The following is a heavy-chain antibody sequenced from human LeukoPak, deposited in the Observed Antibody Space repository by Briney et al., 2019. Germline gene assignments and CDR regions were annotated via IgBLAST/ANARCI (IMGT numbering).Heavy chain of an antibody. CDR2: INPNSGGT. CDR3: ARAVGSGSYQANFDY. V-gene: IGHV1-2*02. CDR1: GYTFTGYY. D-gene: IGHD1-26*01. Sequence: GASVKVSCKASGYTFTGYYMHWVRQAPGQGLEWMGWINPNSGGTNYAQKFQGRVTMTRDTSISTAYMELSRLRSDDTAVYYYARAVGSGSYQANFDYWGQGTLVTVSS. J-gene: IGHJ4*02.